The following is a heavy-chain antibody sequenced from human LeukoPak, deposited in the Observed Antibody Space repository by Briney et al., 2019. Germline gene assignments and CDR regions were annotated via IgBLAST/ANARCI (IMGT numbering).Heavy chain of an antibody. CDR3: ARPYCSGGSCYGKYYFDY. CDR2: INPNSGGT. V-gene: IGHV1-2*02. CDR1: GYTFTGYY. D-gene: IGHD2-15*01. Sequence: ASVKVSCKASGYTFTGYYMHWVRQAPGQGLEWMGWINPNSGGTNYAQKFQGRVTMTRDTAISTAYMELSRLRSDDTAVYYCARPYCSGGSCYGKYYFDYWGQGTPVTVSS. J-gene: IGHJ4*02.